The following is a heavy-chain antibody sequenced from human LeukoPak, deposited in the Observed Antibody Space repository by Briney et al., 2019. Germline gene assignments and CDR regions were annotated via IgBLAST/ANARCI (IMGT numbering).Heavy chain of an antibody. Sequence: PGGSLRLSCAASGFTFSSYWMSWVRQAPGKGLEWVANIKQDGSEKYYVDSVKGRFTISRDNAKNSLYLQMNSLRAEDTAVYYCARVNIHYYYYMDVWGKGTTVTVSS. J-gene: IGHJ6*03. CDR3: ARVNIHYYYYMDV. CDR1: GFTFSSYW. CDR2: IKQDGSEK. V-gene: IGHV3-7*01.